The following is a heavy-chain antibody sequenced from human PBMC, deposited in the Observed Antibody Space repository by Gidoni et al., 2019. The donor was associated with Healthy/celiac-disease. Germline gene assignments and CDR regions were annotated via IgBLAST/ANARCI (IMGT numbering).Heavy chain of an antibody. D-gene: IGHD5-18*01. CDR2: IIPIFGTA. J-gene: IGHJ3*02. V-gene: IGHV1-69*01. CDR1: GGTFSSYA. Sequence: QVQLVQSGAEVKKPGSSVKVSCKASGGTFSSYAISWGRQAPGQGLEWMGGIIPIFGTANYAQKFQGRVTITADESTSTAYMELSSLRSEDTAVYYCARGHGYSYGYPRLGDAFDIWGQGTMVTVSS. CDR3: ARGHGYSYGYPRLGDAFDI.